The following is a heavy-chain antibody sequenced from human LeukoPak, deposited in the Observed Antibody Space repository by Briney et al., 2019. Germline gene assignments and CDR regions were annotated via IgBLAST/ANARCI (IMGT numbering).Heavy chain of an antibody. CDR1: GFTFSGSA. D-gene: IGHD5-18*01. CDR3: TSFVDTAMMYYFDY. J-gene: IGHJ4*02. V-gene: IGHV3-73*01. CDR2: IRSKANSYAT. Sequence: GGSLRLSCAASGFTFSGSAMHWVRQASGKGLEWVGRIRSKANSYATAYAASVKGRFTIYRDDSKNTAYLQMNSLKTEDTAVYYCTSFVDTAMMYYFDYWGQGNPVTVSS.